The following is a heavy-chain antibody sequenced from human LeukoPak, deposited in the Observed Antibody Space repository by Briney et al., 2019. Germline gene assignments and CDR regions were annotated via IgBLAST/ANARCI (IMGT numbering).Heavy chain of an antibody. CDR1: GYTLTELS. Sequence: ASVKVSCKVSGYTLTELSMHWVRQAPGKGLEWMGGFDPEDGETIYAQKFQGRVTMTEDTSTDTAYMELSSLRSEDTAVYYCARDQRGYYDSSGHRSPFDPWGQGTLVTVSS. J-gene: IGHJ5*02. V-gene: IGHV1-24*01. CDR2: FDPEDGET. CDR3: ARDQRGYYDSSGHRSPFDP. D-gene: IGHD3-22*01.